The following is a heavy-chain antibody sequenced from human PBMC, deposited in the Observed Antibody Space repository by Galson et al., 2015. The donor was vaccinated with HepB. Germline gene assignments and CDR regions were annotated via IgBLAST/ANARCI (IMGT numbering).Heavy chain of an antibody. CDR3: AKERGARYFDY. D-gene: IGHD3-16*01. V-gene: IGHV3-7*01. CDR2: INQDGSGK. CDR1: GFTFSNCW. Sequence: SLRLSCAASGFTFSNCWMSWVRQAPGKGLEWVANINQDGSGKYYVDSVKGRFTISRDNAKNLLYLQMDSLRAEDTAVYYCAKERGARYFDYWGQGTLVTVSS. J-gene: IGHJ4*02.